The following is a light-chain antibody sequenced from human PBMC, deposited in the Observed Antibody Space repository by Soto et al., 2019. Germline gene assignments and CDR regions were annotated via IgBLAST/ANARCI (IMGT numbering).Light chain of an antibody. CDR2: DAS. J-gene: IGKJ2*01. Sequence: EIVLTQSPATLSLSPGERATLSCRASQSISIYLAWYQQKPGQAPRLLIYDASNRATGIPARFSGSGSGTDFSLTISSVGPEDFAVYFCQHPSNWPPGTTFGQGTKLKI. CDR1: QSISIY. CDR3: QHPSNWPPGTT. V-gene: IGKV3-11*01.